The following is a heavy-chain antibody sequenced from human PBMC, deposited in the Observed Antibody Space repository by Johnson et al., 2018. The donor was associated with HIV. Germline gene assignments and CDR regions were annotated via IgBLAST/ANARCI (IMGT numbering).Heavy chain of an antibody. Sequence: QVQLVESGGGLVQPGGSLRLSCAASAFTFSSYAMHWVRQAPGKGLEWVAFISFDVNDKYYAYSVKGRFTISRDNSKNTLYRQMNSLRAEDTAVYYCARVLKRITMIVVGVSGGYDAFDIWGQGTMVTVSS. V-gene: IGHV3-30*04. CDR1: AFTFSSYA. CDR2: ISFDVNDK. D-gene: IGHD3-22*01. CDR3: ARVLKRITMIVVGVSGGYDAFDI. J-gene: IGHJ3*02.